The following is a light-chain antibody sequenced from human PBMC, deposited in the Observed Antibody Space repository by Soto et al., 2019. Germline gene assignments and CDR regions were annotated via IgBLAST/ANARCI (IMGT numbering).Light chain of an antibody. J-gene: IGLJ1*01. Sequence: QSVLTQPASVSGSPGQSITISCTGTSSDVGGYNYVSWYQQYPGKAPKLMIYDVSNRPSEASNRFFGSKSGNTASLTISGLQAEDEADYYCSAYTSSSTYVFGAGTKVTVL. CDR1: SSDVGGYNY. CDR3: SAYTSSSTYV. V-gene: IGLV2-14*01. CDR2: DVS.